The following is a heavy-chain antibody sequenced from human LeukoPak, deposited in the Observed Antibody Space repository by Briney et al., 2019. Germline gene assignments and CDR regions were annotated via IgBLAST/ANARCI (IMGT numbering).Heavy chain of an antibody. CDR1: GGSVSSGSYY. V-gene: IGHV4-61*01. Sequence: SETLSLTCTVSGGSVSSGSYYWSWIRQPPGKGLEWIGYIYYSGSTNYNPSLKSRVTISVDTSKNQFSLKLSSVTAADTAVYYCARLPYYDTLTGYFNGEWFDPWGQGTLVTVSS. CDR3: ARLPYYDTLTGYFNGEWFDP. D-gene: IGHD3-9*01. CDR2: IYYSGST. J-gene: IGHJ5*02.